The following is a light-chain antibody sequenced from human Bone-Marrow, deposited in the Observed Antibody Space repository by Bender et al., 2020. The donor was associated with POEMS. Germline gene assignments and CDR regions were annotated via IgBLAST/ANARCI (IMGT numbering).Light chain of an antibody. Sequence: QSALTQPASVSGSPGQSITISCTGTSSDVEIYNLVSWYQQHPGKVPKLMIYEGSQRPPGVSNRFSGSKSGNTAFLTISGLQAEDEADYYCCSYAGTTTVFGGGTKLTVL. V-gene: IGLV2-23*01. CDR3: CSYAGTTTV. J-gene: IGLJ3*02. CDR1: SSDVEIYNL. CDR2: EGS.